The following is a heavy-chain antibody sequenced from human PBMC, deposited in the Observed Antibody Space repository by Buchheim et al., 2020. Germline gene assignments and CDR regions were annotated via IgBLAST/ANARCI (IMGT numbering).Heavy chain of an antibody. V-gene: IGHV3-30*04. CDR1: GFNFSSNA. D-gene: IGHD3-10*01. Sequence: QLVESGGGVVQPGRSLRLSCAASGFNFSSNAMHWIRQAPGKGLEWVAVISYDGSNKYYADSVKGRFTISRDNSKNTLSVQMNTLRGVDTAVYYCARDRGSGKYYYYGMDVWGQGTT. CDR3: ARDRGSGKYYYYGMDV. CDR2: ISYDGSNK. J-gene: IGHJ6*02.